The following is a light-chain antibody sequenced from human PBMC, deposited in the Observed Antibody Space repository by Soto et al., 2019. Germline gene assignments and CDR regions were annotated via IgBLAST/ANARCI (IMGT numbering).Light chain of an antibody. CDR1: QSVNSNY. V-gene: IGKV3-20*01. CDR3: QQYDYWPRT. Sequence: EIVLTQSPGTLSLSPGERATLSCRASQSVNSNYLAWHQQKPGQAPRLLIYGVSSRATGIPDRFSGSGSGTDFTLTISRLEPEDFAVYCCQQYDYWPRTFGQGTKMDIK. CDR2: GVS. J-gene: IGKJ1*01.